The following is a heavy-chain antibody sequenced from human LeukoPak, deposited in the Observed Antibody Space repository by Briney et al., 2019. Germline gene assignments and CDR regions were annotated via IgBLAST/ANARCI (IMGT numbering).Heavy chain of an antibody. Sequence: SETLSLTCSVSGGSISSSGYYWGWIRQPPGKGLEWIGSVFHSGSTNYNPSLKSRVTISVDTSNNQFSLKLSSVTAADTAVYYCARAGRLYSSKVDFDYWGQGTLVTVSS. CDR2: VFHSGST. CDR3: ARAGRLYSSKVDFDY. D-gene: IGHD6-13*01. J-gene: IGHJ4*02. V-gene: IGHV4-39*07. CDR1: GGSISSSGYY.